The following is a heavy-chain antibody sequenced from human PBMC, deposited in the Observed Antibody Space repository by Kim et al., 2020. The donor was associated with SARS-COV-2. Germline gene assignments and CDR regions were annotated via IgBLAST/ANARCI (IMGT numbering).Heavy chain of an antibody. Sequence: SLKRRVTISVDTSKNQFSLKLSSVTAADTAVYYCASLIFGVDTAPFDFDYWGQGTLVTVSS. D-gene: IGHD3-3*01. CDR3: ASLIFGVDTAPFDFDY. V-gene: IGHV4-30-2*04. J-gene: IGHJ4*02.